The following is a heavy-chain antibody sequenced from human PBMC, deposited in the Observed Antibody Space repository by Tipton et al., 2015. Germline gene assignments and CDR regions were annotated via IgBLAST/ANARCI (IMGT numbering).Heavy chain of an antibody. V-gene: IGHV4-39*01. CDR1: GVSISSTGYY. D-gene: IGHD6-19*01. CDR2: IYYSGDT. CDR3: ASRDWLLHHFDY. J-gene: IGHJ4*02. Sequence: TLSLTCIVSGVSISSTGYYWGWIRQPPGKGLEWIGSIYYSGDTYYNPSLKSRVTISEDTSKNQFSLKLNSVTAADAAMYYCASRDWLLHHFDYWGQGTLVTVSS.